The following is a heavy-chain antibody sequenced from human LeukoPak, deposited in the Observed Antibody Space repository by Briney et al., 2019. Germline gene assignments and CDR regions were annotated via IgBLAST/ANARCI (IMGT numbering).Heavy chain of an antibody. D-gene: IGHD1-26*01. J-gene: IGHJ6*03. CDR1: GGSLSDYY. Sequence: SETLSLTCTVSGGSLSDYYWTWIRQPAGKGLEWIGRIYTSGSTNYNPSLKSRLTMSIDTSKNQFSLRLSSVTAADTAVYYCARGGNYYPAHDYYYQYVDVWNKGTTVTVSS. V-gene: IGHV4-4*07. CDR3: ARGGNYYPAHDYYYQYVDV. CDR2: IYTSGST.